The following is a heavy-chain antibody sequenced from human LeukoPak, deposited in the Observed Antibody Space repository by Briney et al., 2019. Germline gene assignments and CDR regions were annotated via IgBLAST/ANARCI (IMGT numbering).Heavy chain of an antibody. Sequence: ASVKVSCKASGYTFSGFYMHWVRQAPGQGLEWMGIINPSGGSTSYAQKFQGRVTMTRDTSTSTVYMELSSLRSEDTAVYYCATPDPIAAAGTRHYYFDYWGQGTLVTVSS. V-gene: IGHV1-46*01. CDR1: GYTFSGFY. D-gene: IGHD6-13*01. CDR3: ATPDPIAAAGTRHYYFDY. CDR2: INPSGGST. J-gene: IGHJ4*02.